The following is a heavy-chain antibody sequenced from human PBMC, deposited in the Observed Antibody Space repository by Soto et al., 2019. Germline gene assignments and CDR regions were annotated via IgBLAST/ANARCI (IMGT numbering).Heavy chain of an antibody. Sequence: SETLSLTCDVSGGSISSINWWSWVRQPPGKGMKWIGEIWHSGSTTYNPSLKSRVTISVDKSKTQFSLKLKSVTAADTAIYYCARGGGPDIAYGMDVWGQGTTVTVSS. CDR2: IWHSGST. CDR3: ARGGGPDIAYGMDV. CDR1: GGSISSINW. V-gene: IGHV4-4*02. J-gene: IGHJ6*02. D-gene: IGHD5-12*01.